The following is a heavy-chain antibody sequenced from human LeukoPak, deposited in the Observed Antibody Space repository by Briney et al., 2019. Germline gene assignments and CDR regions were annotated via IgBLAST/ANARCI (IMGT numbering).Heavy chain of an antibody. V-gene: IGHV3-30*03. Sequence: GGSLRLSCVASGFTFNTYAIHWGRQAPGKGLEWVALISYNGGRKDYAESGKGGFTIDRDNSRNTVFLQMNSLRPDDTAVYSCARQEARGYLYEGLDYWGQGTLVTVSS. CDR1: GFTFNTYA. CDR2: ISYNGGRK. J-gene: IGHJ4*02. D-gene: IGHD3-22*01. CDR3: ARQEARGYLYEGLDY.